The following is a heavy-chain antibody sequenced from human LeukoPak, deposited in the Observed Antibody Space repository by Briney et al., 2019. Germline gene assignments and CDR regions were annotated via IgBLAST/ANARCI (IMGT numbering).Heavy chain of an antibody. CDR3: AKDIVVVVAAGY. CDR1: GFTFSSYG. J-gene: IGHJ4*02. D-gene: IGHD2-15*01. V-gene: IGHV3-30*02. CDR2: IRYDGSNK. Sequence: PGGSLRLSCAASGFTFSSYGMHWVRQAPGKGLEWVAFIRYDGSNKYYADSVKGRFTISRDNSKNTLYLQMNSLRAEDTAVYYCAKDIVVVVAAGYWGQGTLVTVSS.